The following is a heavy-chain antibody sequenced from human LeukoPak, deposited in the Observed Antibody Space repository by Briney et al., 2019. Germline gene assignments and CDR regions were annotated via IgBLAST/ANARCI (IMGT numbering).Heavy chain of an antibody. CDR2: ISPSSSSI. V-gene: IGHV3-21*01. Sequence: GGSLRLSCTASEFTFSVYTMNWVRQAPGKGLEWVSSISPSSSSIYYADSVRGRFTVSRDNAKKSLSLQMNSLRVEDTAIYYCARETYNDFWSGLNWFDPWGQGTLVTVSS. J-gene: IGHJ5*02. CDR3: ARETYNDFWSGLNWFDP. D-gene: IGHD3-3*01. CDR1: EFTFSVYT.